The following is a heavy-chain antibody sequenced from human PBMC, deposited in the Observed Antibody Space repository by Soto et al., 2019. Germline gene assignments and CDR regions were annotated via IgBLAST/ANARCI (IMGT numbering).Heavy chain of an antibody. J-gene: IGHJ3*02. CDR1: GGSFNNYV. CDR3: ARYWNAGTLYGAFDI. V-gene: IGHV1-69*06. Sequence: QVQLVQSGAEVRKPGSSVKVSCEASGGSFNNYVISWLRQAPGQGIEWMGGIIPNYEAANYAQKFRGRPTITADKATSTAYMELNSLRPEDTATYYCARYWNAGTLYGAFDIWGQGTTVIVS. D-gene: IGHD4-17*01. CDR2: IIPNYEAA.